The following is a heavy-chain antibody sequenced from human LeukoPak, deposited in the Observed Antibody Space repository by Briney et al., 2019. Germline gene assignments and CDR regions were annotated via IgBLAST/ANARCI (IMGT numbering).Heavy chain of an antibody. Sequence: GGSLRLSCAASGFTFGSYAMSWVRQAPGKGLEWASAISGSGGSTYYADSVKGRFTISRDNSKNTLYLQMNSLRAEDTAVYYCAKDGRGSSSGSPYYFDYWGQGTLVTVSS. CDR2: ISGSGGST. D-gene: IGHD3-22*01. CDR3: AKDGRGSSSGSPYYFDY. J-gene: IGHJ4*02. V-gene: IGHV3-23*01. CDR1: GFTFGSYA.